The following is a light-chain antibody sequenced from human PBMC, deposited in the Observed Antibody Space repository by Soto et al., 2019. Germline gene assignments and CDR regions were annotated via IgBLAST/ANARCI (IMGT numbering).Light chain of an antibody. CDR1: QSISNY. CDR3: QQSYSTPPT. Sequence: DIQMTQSPSSLSASVGDRVTITCRTSQSISNYLNWYQQKPGKAPKLLIYAASSLQSGVPSRFSGSGSETDFTLTISSLQPEDFANYHCQQSYSTPPTFGQGTKVDIK. CDR2: AAS. J-gene: IGKJ1*01. V-gene: IGKV1-39*01.